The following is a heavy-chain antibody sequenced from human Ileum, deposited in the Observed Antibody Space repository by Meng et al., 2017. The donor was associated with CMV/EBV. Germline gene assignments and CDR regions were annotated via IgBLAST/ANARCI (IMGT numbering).Heavy chain of an antibody. CDR1: GFIFSSYS. D-gene: IGHD3-22*01. J-gene: IGHJ5*02. CDR2: ISSSSSDI. Sequence: GESLKISCAASGFIFSSYSMNWVRQAPGKGLEWVSSISSSSSDISYADSVKGRFSISRDNAKDTLHLQMDSLRAEDSAVYYCARDHHLMYSYGTRGYYPWGQGTLVTVSS. CDR3: ARDHHLMYSYGTRGYYP. V-gene: IGHV3-21*01.